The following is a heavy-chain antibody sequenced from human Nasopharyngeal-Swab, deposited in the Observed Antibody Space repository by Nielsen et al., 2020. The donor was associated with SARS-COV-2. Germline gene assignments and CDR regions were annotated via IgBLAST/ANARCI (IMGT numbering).Heavy chain of an antibody. J-gene: IGHJ4*02. D-gene: IGHD1-26*01. CDR1: GFTFSRYW. Sequence: GESLKISCAASGFTFSRYWMHWVRQIPGKGLMWVSRINPDGDSTHHADSVKGRFTTSRDNAKNSFYLQMNSLRAEATAVYYCARGGDILGVYYFDYWGQGTLVTVSS. CDR3: ARGGDILGVYYFDY. V-gene: IGHV3-74*01. CDR2: INPDGDST.